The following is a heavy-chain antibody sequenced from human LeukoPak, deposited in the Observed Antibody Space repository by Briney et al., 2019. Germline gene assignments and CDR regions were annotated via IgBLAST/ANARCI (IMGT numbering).Heavy chain of an antibody. Sequence: SAVLSFTCTAAGGFSSSYYWSLIRQPAEKGLWWIGNIYDSGSTNYNPSLKSRVTISVDTSKNPCSLKLSSVTAADTAVYYCARQSISGSSLSFFDYWGQGTLVNVSS. CDR1: GGFSSSYY. J-gene: IGHJ4*02. CDR2: IYDSGST. V-gene: IGHV4-59*13. D-gene: IGHD3-22*01. CDR3: ARQSISGSSLSFFDY.